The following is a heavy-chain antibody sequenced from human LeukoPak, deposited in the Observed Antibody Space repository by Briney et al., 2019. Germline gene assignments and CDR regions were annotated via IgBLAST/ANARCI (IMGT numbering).Heavy chain of an antibody. J-gene: IGHJ4*02. CDR1: GFTFSSYA. CDR2: ISGSGGST. V-gene: IGHV3-23*01. CDR3: AIYWHSIAAAGTEVPPFDY. D-gene: IGHD6-13*01. Sequence: PGGSLRLSCAASGFTFSSYAMSWVRQAPGKGLEWVSAISGSGGSTYYADSVKGRFTISRDNSKNTLYLQMNSLRAEDTAVYYCAIYWHSIAAAGTEVPPFDYWGQGTLVTVSS.